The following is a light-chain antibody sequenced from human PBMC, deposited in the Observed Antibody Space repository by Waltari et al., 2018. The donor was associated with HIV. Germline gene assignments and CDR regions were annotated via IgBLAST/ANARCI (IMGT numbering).Light chain of an antibody. J-gene: IGKJ5*01. V-gene: IGKV1-33*01. Sequence: DIQMTQSPSSLSAFVGDRVTITCQPSQDISTYLNWYQQQSGKPPKLLIYDASNLETGVASMFSGSGSGTVYTVSISSLQPEDHRTYFCQQSDNVPTITFGQRTRLE. CDR1: QDISTY. CDR3: QQSDNVPTIT. CDR2: DAS.